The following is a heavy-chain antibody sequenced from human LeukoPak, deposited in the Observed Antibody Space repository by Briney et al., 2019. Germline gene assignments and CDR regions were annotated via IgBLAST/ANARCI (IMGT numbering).Heavy chain of an antibody. CDR3: AKEGAMRSGYFDS. Sequence: GGSLRLSCAASGFTFSSHGMHWVRQAPGKGLEWVAFIRYDGSSKYYAASVKGRFTISRDNSKNTLSLEMNSLRAEDTGVYYCAKEGAMRSGYFDSWGQGTLVTVSS. V-gene: IGHV3-30*02. CDR1: GFTFSSHG. J-gene: IGHJ4*02. CDR2: IRYDGSSK. D-gene: IGHD3-22*01.